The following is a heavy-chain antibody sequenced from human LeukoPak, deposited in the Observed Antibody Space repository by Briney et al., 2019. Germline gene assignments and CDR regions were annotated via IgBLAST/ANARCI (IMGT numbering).Heavy chain of an antibody. J-gene: IGHJ4*02. V-gene: IGHV3-21*01. Sequence: GGSLRLSCAASGFTFSSYSMNWVRQAPGKGLEWVSSISSSSSYIYYADSEKGRFTISRDNAKNSLYLQMNSLRAEDTAVYYCARDPGSGPITLFDYWGQGTLVTVSS. CDR2: ISSSSSYI. CDR1: GFTFSSYS. CDR3: ARDPGSGPITLFDY. D-gene: IGHD6-19*01.